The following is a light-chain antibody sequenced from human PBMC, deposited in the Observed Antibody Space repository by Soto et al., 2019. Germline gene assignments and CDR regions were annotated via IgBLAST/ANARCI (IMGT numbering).Light chain of an antibody. CDR3: KSYAGSNTYV. CDR2: EVT. CDR1: RSDIGLYNY. Sequence: QSALTQPASVSGSPGQSITISCAGTRSDIGLYNYVSWYHQPPGEAPKLLIYEVTNRPSGISHRFSGSKAGNTASLTISGLQGEDEGDYYCKSYAGSNTYVFGSGTKV. J-gene: IGLJ1*01. V-gene: IGLV2-14*01.